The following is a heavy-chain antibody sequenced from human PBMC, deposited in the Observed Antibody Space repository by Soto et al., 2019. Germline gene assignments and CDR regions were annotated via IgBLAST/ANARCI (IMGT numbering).Heavy chain of an antibody. CDR2: INAGNGNT. CDR3: LGYCSGGSCYSRGY. V-gene: IGHV1-3*01. D-gene: IGHD2-15*01. CDR1: GYSFTSHA. Sequence: QVQLVQSGAEVKKTGASVKVSCKASGYSFTSHAMHWVRQAPGQRLEWMGWINAGNGNTKYSQKFQGRGTITRATAASTAYMELSSLRSEDTAVYSCLGYCSGGSCYSRGYWGQGTLVTVSS. J-gene: IGHJ4*02.